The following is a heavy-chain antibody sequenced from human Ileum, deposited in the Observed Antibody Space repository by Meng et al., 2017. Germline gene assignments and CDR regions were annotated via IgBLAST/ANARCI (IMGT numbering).Heavy chain of an antibody. CDR3: ARRPRYDGSAYYPAFEY. CDR2: IHHGGST. D-gene: IGHD3-22*01. CDR1: GGSISTKPL. Sequence: QGQRKGYGPVTGKPSRTLSLTCAVSGGSISTKPLWSWVRQPPGKGLEWIGEIHHGGSTNYNPSLKSRVVISIDNSKSQFSLELTSVTAADTAVYYCARRPRYDGSAYYPAFEYWGQGTLVTVSS. V-gene: IGHV4-4*02. J-gene: IGHJ4*02.